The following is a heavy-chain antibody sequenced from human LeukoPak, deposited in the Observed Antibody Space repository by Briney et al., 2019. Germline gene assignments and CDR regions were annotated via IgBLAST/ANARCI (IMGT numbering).Heavy chain of an antibody. D-gene: IGHD3-10*01. Sequence: SETLSLTCTVSGGSISSSSYYWGSIHQPPGKGLEWIGSIYYSGSTYYNPSLKSRVTISVDTSKNQFSLKLSSVTAADTAVYYCARIGVAAWFDPWGQGTLVTVSS. CDR1: GGSISSSSYY. V-gene: IGHV4-39*01. CDR3: ARIGVAAWFDP. CDR2: IYYSGST. J-gene: IGHJ5*02.